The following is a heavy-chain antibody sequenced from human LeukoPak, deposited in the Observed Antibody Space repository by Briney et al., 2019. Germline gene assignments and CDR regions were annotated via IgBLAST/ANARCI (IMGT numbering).Heavy chain of an antibody. CDR1: GFTFSSYW. CDR3: ARYCSGASCPEYYFDY. Sequence: GGPLRLSCAASGFTFSSYWMSWVRQAPGKGLEWVANIKEDGSPRYYVDSVKGRFTISRDNTKNSLYLQMNSLRAEDTAVYYCARYCSGASCPEYYFDYWGQGTLVTVSS. D-gene: IGHD2-15*01. J-gene: IGHJ4*02. V-gene: IGHV3-7*01. CDR2: IKEDGSPR.